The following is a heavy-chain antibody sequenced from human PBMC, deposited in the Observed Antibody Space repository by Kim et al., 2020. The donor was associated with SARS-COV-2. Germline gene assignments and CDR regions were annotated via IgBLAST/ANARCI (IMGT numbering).Heavy chain of an antibody. Sequence: QKVQGRVTMTRNTSISTAYMELSSLRSEDTAVYYCAREQQLVRGEAYPDYWGQGTLVTVSS. D-gene: IGHD6-13*01. CDR3: AREQQLVRGEAYPDY. J-gene: IGHJ4*02. V-gene: IGHV1-8*01.